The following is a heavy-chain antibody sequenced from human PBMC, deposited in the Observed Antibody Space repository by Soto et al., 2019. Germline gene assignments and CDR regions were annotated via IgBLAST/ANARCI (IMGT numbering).Heavy chain of an antibody. D-gene: IGHD3-16*01. CDR1: GGSFSGYY. CDR3: ARWFRGGRGFDY. J-gene: IGHJ4*02. Sequence: SETLSLTCAVYGGSFSGYYWSWIRQPPGKGLEWIGEINHSGSTNYNPSLKSRVTISVDTSKNQFSLKLSSVTAADTAVYYCARWFRGGRGFDYWGQGTLVTVSS. CDR2: INHSGST. V-gene: IGHV4-34*01.